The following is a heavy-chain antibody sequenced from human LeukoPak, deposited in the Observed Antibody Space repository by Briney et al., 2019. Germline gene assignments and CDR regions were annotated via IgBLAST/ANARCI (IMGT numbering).Heavy chain of an antibody. CDR1: GFTFSSYG. CDR3: AKSPTSRWYSSGWTGFDY. D-gene: IGHD6-19*01. V-gene: IGHV3-30*02. Sequence: PGGSLRLSCAASGFTFSSYGMNWVRQAPGKGLEWVAFIRHDGSNKYYADSVKGRFTISRDNSKNTLYLQMNSLRAEDTAVYYCAKSPTSRWYSSGWTGFDYWGQGTLVTVSS. J-gene: IGHJ4*02. CDR2: IRHDGSNK.